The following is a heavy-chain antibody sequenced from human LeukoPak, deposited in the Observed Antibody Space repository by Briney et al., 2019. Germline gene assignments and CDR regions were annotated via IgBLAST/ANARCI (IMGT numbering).Heavy chain of an antibody. D-gene: IGHD2-2*01. J-gene: IGHJ4*02. CDR1: GGSFSGYY. Sequence: SETLSLTCAVYGGSFSGYYWSWIRQPPGKGLEWIGEINHNGSTNYNPSLKSRVTISVDTSKNQFSLKLSSVTAADTAVYYCARAGLYCSSTSCYGYYFDYWGQGTLVTVSS. CDR3: ARAGLYCSSTSCYGYYFDY. V-gene: IGHV4-34*01. CDR2: INHNGST.